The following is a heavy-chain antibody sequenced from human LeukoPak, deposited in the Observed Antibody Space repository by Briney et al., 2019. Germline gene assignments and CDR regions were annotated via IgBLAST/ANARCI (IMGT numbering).Heavy chain of an antibody. CDR1: GFTFNNYA. V-gene: IGHV3-23*01. D-gene: IGHD4-17*01. CDR3: AKEIGTSTVTTVDS. J-gene: IGHJ4*02. Sequence: GGSLRLSCAASGFTFNNYAMNWVRQAPGKGLEWVAEISSIGVSTFYADSVKGRFTISRDNSKNTLYLQMNSLRVEDTALYYCAKEIGTSTVTTVDSWGQGTLVTVSS. CDR2: ISSIGVST.